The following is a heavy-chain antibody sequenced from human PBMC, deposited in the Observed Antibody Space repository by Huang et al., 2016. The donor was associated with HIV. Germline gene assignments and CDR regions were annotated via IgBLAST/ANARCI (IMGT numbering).Heavy chain of an antibody. CDR3: ARPLLGYSNGYYFDC. J-gene: IGHJ4*02. CDR2: IYPGDSAT. V-gene: IGHV5-51*03. D-gene: IGHD5-18*01. CDR1: GFTFTNYW. Sequence: EVQLMQSGAEVKKPGESLKISCKGSGFTFTNYWIAWVRRMPGEGLAWMGIIYPGDSATTYSPSFRGQVTIAADKSINTAYLQWNSLKASDSAMYYCARPLLGYSNGYYFDCWGQGTLVTVSS.